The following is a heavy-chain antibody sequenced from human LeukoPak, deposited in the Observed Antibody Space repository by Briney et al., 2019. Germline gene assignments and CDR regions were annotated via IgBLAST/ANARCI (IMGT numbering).Heavy chain of an antibody. CDR3: ARDQMNYYYGSGSYPNWFDP. CDR2: IWYDGSNK. J-gene: IGHJ5*02. Sequence: PGRSLRLSCAASGFTFSSYGMHWVRQAPGKGLEWVAVIWYDGSNKYYADSVKGRFTISRDNSKNTLYLQMNSLRAEDTAVYYCARDQMNYYYGSGSYPNWFDPWGQGTLVIVSS. D-gene: IGHD3-10*01. V-gene: IGHV3-33*01. CDR1: GFTFSSYG.